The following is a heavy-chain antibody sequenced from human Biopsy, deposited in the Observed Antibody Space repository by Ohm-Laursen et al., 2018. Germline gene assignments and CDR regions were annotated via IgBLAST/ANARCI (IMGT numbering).Heavy chain of an antibody. J-gene: IGHJ4*02. Sequence: SLRLSCAASGFTFSSYGIHWIHQAPGKGLEWVAAISDDGTNKIYADSVMGRFTISRDNSMNTLYLQMNSLRVEDTAVYYCARDERDMATFDYWGQGTLVTVSS. CDR2: ISDDGTNK. D-gene: IGHD5-24*01. V-gene: IGHV3-33*01. CDR1: GFTFSSYG. CDR3: ARDERDMATFDY.